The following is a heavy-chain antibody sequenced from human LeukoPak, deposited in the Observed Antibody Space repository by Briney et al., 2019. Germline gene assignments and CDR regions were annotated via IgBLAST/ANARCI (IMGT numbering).Heavy chain of an antibody. J-gene: IGHJ4*02. D-gene: IGHD2-15*01. CDR2: ISSSGSTI. CDR1: GFTFSGYE. V-gene: IGHV3-48*03. Sequence: PGGSLRLSCVASGFTFSGYEMHWVRQAPGKGLEWVSYISSSGSTICYADSVKGRFTMSRDNAKNSVFLQMNSLRAEDTAVYYCARVEGYCSGGSCDEGFDYWGQGTLVTVSS. CDR3: ARVEGYCSGGSCDEGFDY.